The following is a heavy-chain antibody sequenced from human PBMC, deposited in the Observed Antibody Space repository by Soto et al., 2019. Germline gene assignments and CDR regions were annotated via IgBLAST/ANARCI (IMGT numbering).Heavy chain of an antibody. Sequence: SETLSLTCTVSGGSVSSGSYYWSWIRQPPGKGLEWIGYIYYSGSTNYNPSLKSRVTISVDTSRNQFSLKLSSVTAADTAVYYCARDTGVLQYYLDYWGQGTLVTVSS. J-gene: IGHJ4*02. D-gene: IGHD3-10*01. CDR3: ARDTGVLQYYLDY. CDR2: IYYSGST. V-gene: IGHV4-61*01. CDR1: GGSVSSGSYY.